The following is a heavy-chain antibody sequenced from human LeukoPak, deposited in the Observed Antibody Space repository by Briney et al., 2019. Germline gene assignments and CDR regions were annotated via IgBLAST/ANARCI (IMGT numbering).Heavy chain of an antibody. CDR2: ISYDGSNK. J-gene: IGHJ4*02. CDR1: GFTFSSYD. V-gene: IGHV3-30*18. Sequence: PGGSLRLSCAASGFTFSSYDMHWVRQAPGKGLEWVAVISYDGSNKYYADSVKGRFTISRDNSKNTLYLQMNSLRAEDTAVYYCAKGGAMENWGQGTLVTVS. D-gene: IGHD5-18*01. CDR3: AKGGAMEN.